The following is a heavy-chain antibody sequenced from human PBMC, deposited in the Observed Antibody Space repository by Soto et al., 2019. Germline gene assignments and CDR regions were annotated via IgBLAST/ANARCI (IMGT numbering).Heavy chain of an antibody. D-gene: IGHD2-15*01. CDR2: IHYSGST. Sequence: SETLSLTCTISGASISSLYWSWVRQPPGKGLEWIGYIHYSGSTSYNPSLKSRVTILVDTSKNQFSLRLSSVTGADTAVYYCARGGWSMDVWGQGTTVTVSS. CDR3: ARGGWSMDV. V-gene: IGHV4-59*11. J-gene: IGHJ6*02. CDR1: GASISSLY.